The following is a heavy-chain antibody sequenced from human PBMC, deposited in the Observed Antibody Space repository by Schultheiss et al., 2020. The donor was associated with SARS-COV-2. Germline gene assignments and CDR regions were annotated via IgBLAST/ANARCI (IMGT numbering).Heavy chain of an antibody. J-gene: IGHJ4*02. CDR2: ISGSGRST. CDR3: ARGPHSSGWYAYQGDY. Sequence: GESLKISCAASGFTFSSYAMSWVRQAPGKGLEWVSAISGSGRSTYYADSTKGRFTISRDNSKNTLYLQMDSLRAEDTAVYYCARGPHSSGWYAYQGDYWGQGTLVTVSS. CDR1: GFTFSSYA. D-gene: IGHD6-19*01. V-gene: IGHV3-23*01.